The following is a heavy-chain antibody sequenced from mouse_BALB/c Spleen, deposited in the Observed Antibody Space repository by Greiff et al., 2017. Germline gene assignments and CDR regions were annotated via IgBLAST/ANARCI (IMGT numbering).Heavy chain of an antibody. CDR2: ISSGGST. J-gene: IGHJ2*01. CDR1: GFTFSSYA. V-gene: IGHV5-6-5*01. Sequence: DVMLVESGGGLVKPGGSLKLSCAASGFTFSSYAMSWVRQTPEKRLEWVASISSGGSTYYPDSVKGRFTISRDNARNILYLQMSSLRSEDTAMYYCARGGDVFDYWGQGTTLTVSS. CDR3: ARGGDVFDY. D-gene: IGHD3-3*01.